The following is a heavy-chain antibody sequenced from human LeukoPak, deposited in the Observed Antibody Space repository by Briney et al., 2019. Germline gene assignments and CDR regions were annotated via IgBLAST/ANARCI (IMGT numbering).Heavy chain of an antibody. V-gene: IGHV3-74*01. Sequence: PGGSLRLSCAASRFTFSSYWMHWVRQSPGGGLEWVSRINTDGSTTNYADSVKGRFTISRDNAKNTLYLQMNSLRAEDTAVCYCARDHTSGYIPLGYWGQGTLVTVSS. D-gene: IGHD5-12*01. CDR1: RFTFSSYW. CDR3: ARDHTSGYIPLGY. CDR2: INTDGSTT. J-gene: IGHJ4*02.